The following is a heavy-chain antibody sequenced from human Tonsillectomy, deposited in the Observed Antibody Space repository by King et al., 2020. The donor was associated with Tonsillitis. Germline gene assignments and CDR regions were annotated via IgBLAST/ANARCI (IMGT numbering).Heavy chain of an antibody. V-gene: IGHV3-30*04. CDR3: ARGERGFFEEYFQH. J-gene: IGHJ1*01. CDR1: GFTFSSYA. D-gene: IGHD1-26*01. Sequence: VQLVESGGGVVQPGRSLRLSCAASGFTFSSYAMHWVRQAPGKGLEWVAVISYDGSNKYYADSVKGRFTISRDNSKNTLYLQMNSLRAEDTAMYYCARGERGFFEEYFQHWGQGTLVTVPS. CDR2: ISYDGSNK.